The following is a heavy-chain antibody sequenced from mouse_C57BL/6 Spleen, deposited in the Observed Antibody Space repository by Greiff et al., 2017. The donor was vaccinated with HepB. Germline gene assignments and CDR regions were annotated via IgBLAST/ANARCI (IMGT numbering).Heavy chain of an antibody. D-gene: IGHD2-12*01. CDR1: GYTFTSYW. CDR3: ARRDYSGGFAY. J-gene: IGHJ3*01. Sequence: QVQLQQPGAELVKPGASVKLSCKASGYTFTSYWMQWVKQRPGQGLEWIGEIDPSDSYTNYNQKFKGKATLTVDTSSSAAYMQLSSLTSEDSAVYYCARRDYSGGFAYWGQGTLVTVSA. V-gene: IGHV1-50*01. CDR2: IDPSDSYT.